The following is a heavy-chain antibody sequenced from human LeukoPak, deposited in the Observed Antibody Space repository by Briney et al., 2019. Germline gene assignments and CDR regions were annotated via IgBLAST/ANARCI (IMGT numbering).Heavy chain of an antibody. V-gene: IGHV3-21*01. D-gene: IGHD2-8*01. CDR1: GFTFSGYS. CDR2: ISSSSSYI. CDR3: ARGDCTNGVCYTGDAFDI. Sequence: GGSLRLSCAASGFTFSGYSMNWVRQAPGKGLEWVSSISSSSSYIYYADSVKGRFTISRDNAKNSLYLQMNSLRAEDTAVYYCARGDCTNGVCYTGDAFDIWGQGTMVTVSS. J-gene: IGHJ3*02.